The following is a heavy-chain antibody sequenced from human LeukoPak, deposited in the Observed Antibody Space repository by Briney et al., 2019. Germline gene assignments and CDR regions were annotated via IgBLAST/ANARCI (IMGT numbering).Heavy chain of an antibody. V-gene: IGHV3-30*04. CDR2: ISYDGSNK. D-gene: IGHD3-10*01. CDR3: ARAPVLLWFGELDY. CDR1: GFTFSSYA. Sequence: GGSLRLSCAASGFTFSSYAMHWDRQAPGKGLEWVAVISYDGSNKYYADSVKGRFTISRDNSKNTLYLQMNSLRAEDTAVYYCARAPVLLWFGELDYWGQGTLVTVSS. J-gene: IGHJ4*02.